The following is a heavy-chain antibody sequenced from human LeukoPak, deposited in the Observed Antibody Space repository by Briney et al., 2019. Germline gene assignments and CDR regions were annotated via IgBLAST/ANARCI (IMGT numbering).Heavy chain of an antibody. CDR1: GGSISSSSYY. J-gene: IGHJ4*02. Sequence: SETLSLTCTVSGGSISSSSYYWDWIRQPPGKGLEWIGSIYYNGSTYYNPSLKSRVTISVDTSKNQFSLKLTSVTAADTAVYYCARHWSPRGRSYFDYWGQGTLVTVSS. CDR2: IYYNGST. CDR3: ARHWSPRGRSYFDY. V-gene: IGHV4-39*01.